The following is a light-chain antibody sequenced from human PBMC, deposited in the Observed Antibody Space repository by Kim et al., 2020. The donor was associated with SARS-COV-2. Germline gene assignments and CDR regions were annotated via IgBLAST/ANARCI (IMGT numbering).Light chain of an antibody. CDR1: QDISKY. Sequence: ASVGDRVNITCRASQDISKYLNWYQQKPGKAPKRLIYGASNLQSGVPSRFTGSGSETEFTLTINSLQPEDFATYYCQQTRSDPRTFGQGTRLEIK. CDR3: QQTRSDPRT. J-gene: IGKJ5*01. V-gene: IGKV1-17*01. CDR2: GAS.